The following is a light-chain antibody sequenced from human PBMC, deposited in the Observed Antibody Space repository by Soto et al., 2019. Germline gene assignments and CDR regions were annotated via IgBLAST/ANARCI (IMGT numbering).Light chain of an antibody. CDR3: QQRSNWIT. CDR1: QSVSSY. V-gene: IGKV3-11*01. Sequence: EIVLTQSPATLSLSPGERATLSCRPSQSVSSYLAWYQQKPGQAPRLLIYDASNRATGIPARFSGSGSRTDFTLTISSLEPEDFAVYYCQQRSNWITFGQGTRLEIK. J-gene: IGKJ5*01. CDR2: DAS.